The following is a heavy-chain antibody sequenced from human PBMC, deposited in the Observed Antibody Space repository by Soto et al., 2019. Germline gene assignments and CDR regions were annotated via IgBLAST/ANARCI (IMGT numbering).Heavy chain of an antibody. D-gene: IGHD6-13*01. J-gene: IGHJ5*02. CDR3: AREPPRATAGLNYFDP. V-gene: IGHV1-18*01. Sequence: QVQLVQSGTEVKKPGASVKVSCKSSSYTFTNFGISWVRQAPGQGPELMGWLSTFNGHTHNAQKFQGRVTLTTDTSTTTAFLELRSLRSDDTAVYYCAREPPRATAGLNYFDPWGQGTLVSVSS. CDR1: SYTFTNFG. CDR2: LSTFNGHT.